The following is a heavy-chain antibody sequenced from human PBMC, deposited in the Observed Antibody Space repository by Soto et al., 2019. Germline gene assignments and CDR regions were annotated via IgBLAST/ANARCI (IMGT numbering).Heavy chain of an antibody. CDR2: ISRSGNST. Sequence: EVQVLESGGGLAQPGRSLRLSCAVSGLSFSSCAMTWVRQSPGKGLEWVSSISRSGNSTYSADSVRGRFTISRDNSKNTLYLQMNSLRAEETAVYYCAKDAKILDWLPTSYYFDFWGQGTLVTVSS. CDR3: AKDAKILDWLPTSYYFDF. J-gene: IGHJ4*02. CDR1: GLSFSSCA. D-gene: IGHD3-9*01. V-gene: IGHV3-23*01.